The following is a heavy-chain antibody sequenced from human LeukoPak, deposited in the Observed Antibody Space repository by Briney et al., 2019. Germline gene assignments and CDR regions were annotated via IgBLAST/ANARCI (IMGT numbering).Heavy chain of an antibody. CDR1: GFTVSSNY. CDR2: ISASGGST. Sequence: GGSLRLSCAASGFTVSSNYMSWVRQAPGKGLEWVSSISASGGSTYYADSVKGHFTISRDNSKNTLYLQMNSLRAEDTAVYYCAKSSPHCPSTSCYFDYWGQGTLVTVSS. V-gene: IGHV3-23*01. D-gene: IGHD2-2*01. J-gene: IGHJ4*02. CDR3: AKSSPHCPSTSCYFDY.